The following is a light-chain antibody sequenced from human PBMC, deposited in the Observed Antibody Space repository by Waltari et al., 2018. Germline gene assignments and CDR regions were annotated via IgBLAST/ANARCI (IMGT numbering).Light chain of an antibody. J-gene: IGLJ1*01. CDR3: GTWDNSLGGFV. CDR1: SSHLGSNF. Sequence: QSVLTQPPSVSAAPGQKVTISCSGSSSHLGSNFVSWYQHLPGTAPKLLIYDDAKRPSRIPDRFSGSKSGTSATLGITGLQTGDEADYYCGTWDNSLGGFVFGTGTKVTGL. V-gene: IGLV1-51*01. CDR2: DDA.